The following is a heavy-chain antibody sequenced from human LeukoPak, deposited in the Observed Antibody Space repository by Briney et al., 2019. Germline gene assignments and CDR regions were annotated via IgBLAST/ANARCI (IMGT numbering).Heavy chain of an antibody. V-gene: IGHV4-59*01. J-gene: IGHJ4*02. CDR3: ARSWDSSGYYSLSIDY. Sequence: SETPSLTCTVSGGSISSYYWSWIRQPPGKGLEWIGYIYYSGSTNYNSSLKSRVTISVDTSKNQFSLKLSSVTAADAAVYYCARSWDSSGYYSLSIDYWGQGTLVTVSS. CDR2: IYYSGST. D-gene: IGHD3-22*01. CDR1: GGSISSYY.